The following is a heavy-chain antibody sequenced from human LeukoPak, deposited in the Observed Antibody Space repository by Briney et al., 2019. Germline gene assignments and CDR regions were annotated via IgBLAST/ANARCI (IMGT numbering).Heavy chain of an antibody. V-gene: IGHV4-34*01. J-gene: IGHJ4*02. D-gene: IGHD5-12*01. Sequence: PSETLSLTCAVYGGSFSGYYWSWIRQPPGKGLEWIGEINHSGSTNYNPSLKSRVTISVDTSKNQFSLKLSSVTAANTAVYYCASDSGYDEIDYCGQGTLVTVSS. CDR1: GGSFSGYY. CDR3: ASDSGYDEIDY. CDR2: INHSGST.